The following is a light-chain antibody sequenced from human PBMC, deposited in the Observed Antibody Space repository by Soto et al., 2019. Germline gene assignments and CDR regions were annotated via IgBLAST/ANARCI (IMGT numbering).Light chain of an antibody. V-gene: IGKV3-20*01. CDR3: QQYGGSPRT. Sequence: EVVLTQSPGTLSLSPGERATLSCRASESVSSSFLTWYQQKPGQAPRLLIYRTSNRVTGIPDRFSGSGSGTDFTLTISRLEPEDFAVYYCQQYGGSPRTFGQGTKVDIK. CDR2: RTS. J-gene: IGKJ1*01. CDR1: ESVSSSF.